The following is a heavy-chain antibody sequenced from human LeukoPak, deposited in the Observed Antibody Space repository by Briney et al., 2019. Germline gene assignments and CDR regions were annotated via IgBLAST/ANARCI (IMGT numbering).Heavy chain of an antibody. V-gene: IGHV3-30-3*01. Sequence: PGGSLRLSCAASGFTFSSYAMHWVRQAPGKGLEWVAVISYDGSNKYYADSVKGRFTISRDNSKNTLYLQMNSLRAEGTAVYYCAREYSSGWYGEQDYWGQGTLVTVSS. D-gene: IGHD6-19*01. CDR2: ISYDGSNK. CDR1: GFTFSSYA. CDR3: AREYSSGWYGEQDY. J-gene: IGHJ4*02.